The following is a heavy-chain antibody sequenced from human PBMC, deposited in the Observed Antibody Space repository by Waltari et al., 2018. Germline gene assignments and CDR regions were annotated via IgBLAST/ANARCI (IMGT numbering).Heavy chain of an antibody. D-gene: IGHD2-15*01. Sequence: QGQLVESGGRLVKPGGSLSVPWEAAGFTFSDDYMSWVRQAPGKGLEWVSKISGSSSSVRYADSVKGRFTISRDNAKNLLFLQMNSLRAEDTAVYYCVREYWFRMDVWGQGTTVTVSS. J-gene: IGHJ6*02. CDR2: ISGSSSSV. CDR1: GFTFSDDY. V-gene: IGHV3-11*01. CDR3: VREYWFRMDV.